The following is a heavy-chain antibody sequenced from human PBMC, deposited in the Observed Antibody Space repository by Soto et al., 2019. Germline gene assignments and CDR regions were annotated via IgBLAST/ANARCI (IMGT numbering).Heavy chain of an antibody. Sequence: PSETLSVTCTVSGGSISSGGYYWSWIRQHPGKGLEWIGYIYYSGSTYYNPSLKSRVTISVDTSKNQFSLKLSSVTAADTAVYYCARGALRGNYYYGTDGLCKGTTVTV. CDR3: ARGALRGNYYYGTDG. D-gene: IGHD4-17*01. CDR2: IYYSGST. CDR1: GGSISSGGYY. J-gene: IGHJ6*04. V-gene: IGHV4-31*03.